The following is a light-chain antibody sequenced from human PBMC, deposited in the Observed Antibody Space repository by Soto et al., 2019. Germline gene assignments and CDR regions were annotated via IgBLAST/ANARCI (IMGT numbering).Light chain of an antibody. CDR3: CSYAGSSTPSYV. V-gene: IGLV2-23*01. CDR2: EGS. CDR1: SSDVGSDNL. Sequence: QSVLTQPASVSGSPGQSITISCTGTSSDVGSDNLVSWYQHHPGKAPQLMIYEGSKRPSGVSNRFSGSKSGDTASLTISGLQAEDEADYYCCSYAGSSTPSYVFGTGTKLTVL. J-gene: IGLJ1*01.